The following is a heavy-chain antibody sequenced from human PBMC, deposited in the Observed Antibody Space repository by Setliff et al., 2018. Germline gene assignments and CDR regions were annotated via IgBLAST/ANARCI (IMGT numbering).Heavy chain of an antibody. J-gene: IGHJ4*02. CDR1: GCSISSSNW. CDR3: ARGRVDSGSYNDLGYFDD. V-gene: IGHV4-4*02. D-gene: IGHD1-26*01. Sequence: PSETLSLTCPVSGCSISSSNWWCWVRHPPGKGLEWIWEIYHSGSTNYNPSLKSRVTISVDKSKNQFTLILSSVTAADTAMYFCARGRVDSGSYNDLGYFDDWGEGTRVTVAS. CDR2: IYHSGST.